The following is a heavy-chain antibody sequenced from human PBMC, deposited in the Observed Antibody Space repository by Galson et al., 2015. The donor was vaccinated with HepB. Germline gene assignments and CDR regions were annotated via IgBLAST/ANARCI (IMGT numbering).Heavy chain of an antibody. D-gene: IGHD3-10*01. CDR1: GFTFSSYS. CDR2: ISSSSSTI. CDR3: ASGVGELPVRYYYYGMDV. V-gene: IGHV3-48*01. J-gene: IGHJ6*02. Sequence: SLRLSCAASGFTFSSYSMNWVRQAPGKGLEWVSYISSSSSTIYYADSVKGRFTISRDNAKNSLYLQMNSLRAEDTAVYYCASGVGELPVRYYYYGMDVWGQGTTVTVSS.